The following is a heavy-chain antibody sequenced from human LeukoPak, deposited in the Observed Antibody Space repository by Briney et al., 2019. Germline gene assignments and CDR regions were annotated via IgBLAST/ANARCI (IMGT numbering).Heavy chain of an antibody. D-gene: IGHD6-6*01. CDR2: IKQDGTEK. CDR1: GFTFSSYW. Sequence: GGSLRLSCAASGFTFSSYWMSWVRQAPGEGLEWVANIKQDGTEKYYMDSVKGRFSISRDNAKNSLYLQMNALGAEDTAVYYCARDVRPDYWGQGTLVTVST. V-gene: IGHV3-7*04. CDR3: ARDVRPDY. J-gene: IGHJ4*02.